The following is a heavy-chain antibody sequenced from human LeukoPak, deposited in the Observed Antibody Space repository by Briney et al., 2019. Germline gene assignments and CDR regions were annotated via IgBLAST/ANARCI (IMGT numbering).Heavy chain of an antibody. CDR1: GFTFSSYE. Sequence: PGGSLRLSCAASGFTFSSYEMNWVRQAPGKGLEWVSVIHSGGGGIPYYADSVKGRFTISRDNSKNTIYLQMNSLRAEDTAVYFCARGGNWDLYYFDFWGQGTLVSVSS. J-gene: IGHJ4*02. CDR2: IHSGGGGIP. V-gene: IGHV3-53*01. D-gene: IGHD7-27*01. CDR3: ARGGNWDLYYFDF.